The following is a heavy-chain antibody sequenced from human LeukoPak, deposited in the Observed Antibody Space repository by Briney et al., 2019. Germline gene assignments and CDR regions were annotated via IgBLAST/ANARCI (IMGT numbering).Heavy chain of an antibody. J-gene: IGHJ4*02. Sequence: GGSLRLSCAASGFTFSSYGMHWVRQAPGKGLEWVAFIRFDGSYKYYADSVKGRFTISRDNSKNTLYLQMNSLRAEDTAVYYCAREVRDGYNSGGFDYWGQGTLVTVSS. D-gene: IGHD5-24*01. CDR3: AREVRDGYNSGGFDY. CDR1: GFTFSSYG. V-gene: IGHV3-30*02. CDR2: IRFDGSYK.